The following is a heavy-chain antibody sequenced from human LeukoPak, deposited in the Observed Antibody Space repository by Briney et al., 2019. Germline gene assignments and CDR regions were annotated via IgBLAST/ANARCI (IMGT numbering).Heavy chain of an antibody. CDR3: ARRSGNYYYFDY. D-gene: IGHD1-26*01. Sequence: GESLQISSKGSGYSFTSHWIDWVRQMPGKGLEWMGSIYPGDSDTRYSPSFQGQVTISADKSISTAYLQWSSLKASDTAMYYCARRSGNYYYFDYWGQGTLVTVSS. J-gene: IGHJ4*02. CDR2: IYPGDSDT. V-gene: IGHV5-51*01. CDR1: GYSFTSHW.